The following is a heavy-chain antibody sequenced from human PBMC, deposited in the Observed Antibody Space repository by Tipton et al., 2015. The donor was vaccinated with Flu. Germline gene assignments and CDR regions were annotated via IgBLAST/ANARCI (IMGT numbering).Heavy chain of an antibody. J-gene: IGHJ5*02. V-gene: IGHV4-39*07. Sequence: TLSLTCSVSGGSIESVSYYWTWIRQPPGKGLEWIGSVHYSGSTYYNPSLKSRVTISVDTSKNHFSLKLSSVTAADTAVYYCAKDLVVIVPAASWFDPWGQGTLVTVSS. CDR1: GGSIESVSYY. D-gene: IGHD2-2*01. CDR2: VHYSGST. CDR3: AKDLVVIVPAASWFDP.